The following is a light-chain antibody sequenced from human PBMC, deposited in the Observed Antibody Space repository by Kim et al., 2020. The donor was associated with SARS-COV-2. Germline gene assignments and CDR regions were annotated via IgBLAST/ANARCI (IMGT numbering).Light chain of an antibody. CDR2: DAS. Sequence: SPGERATLSCRASQRVSSYLAWYQQKPGQAPRLLIYDASNRATGIPARFSGSGSGTDFTLTISSLEPEDFAVYYCQQRSNWPLMYTFGQGTKLEIK. V-gene: IGKV3-11*01. CDR3: QQRSNWPLMYT. CDR1: QRVSSY. J-gene: IGKJ2*01.